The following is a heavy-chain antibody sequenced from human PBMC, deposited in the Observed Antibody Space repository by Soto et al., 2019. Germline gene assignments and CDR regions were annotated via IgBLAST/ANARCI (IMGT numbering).Heavy chain of an antibody. CDR3: ARVVTSDAFDI. D-gene: IGHD2-15*01. CDR2: IYYSGST. J-gene: IGHJ3*02. CDR1: GGSISSYY. V-gene: IGHV4-59*01. Sequence: SETLSLTCTVAGGSISSYYWSWIRQPPGKGLEWIGYIYYSGSTNYNPSLRSRVTISVDTPKNQFSLKLSSVTAAGTAVYYCARVVTSDAFDIWGQGTMVTVSS.